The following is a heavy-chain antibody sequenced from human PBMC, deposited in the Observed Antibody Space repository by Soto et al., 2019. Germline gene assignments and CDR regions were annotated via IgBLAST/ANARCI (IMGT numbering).Heavy chain of an antibody. J-gene: IGHJ4*02. CDR2: IYHSGST. Sequence: QLQLQESGSGLVKPSQTLSLTCAASGGSISSGGYSWSWIRQPPGKGLEWIGYIYHSGSTYYNPSLKSRVTISLDRSKNQFSLKLSSVTAADTAVYYGARGPDCGGDCYSYDPDSWGQGTLVTVSS. D-gene: IGHD2-21*02. CDR3: ARGPDCGGDCYSYDPDS. V-gene: IGHV4-30-2*01. CDR1: GGSISSGGYS.